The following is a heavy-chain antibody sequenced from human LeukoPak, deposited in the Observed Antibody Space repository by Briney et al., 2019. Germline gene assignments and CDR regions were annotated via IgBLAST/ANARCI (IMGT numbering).Heavy chain of an antibody. CDR2: IIPIFGTA. J-gene: IGHJ6*04. D-gene: IGHD2-15*01. V-gene: IGHV1-69*06. Sequence: SSVKVSCKASGGTFSSYAISWVRQAPGQGLEWMGGIIPIFGTANYAQKFQGRVTITADKSTSTAYMELSSLRSEDTAVYYCARADCSGGSCYRYYYYGMDVWGKGTTVTVSS. CDR3: ARADCSGGSCYRYYYYGMDV. CDR1: GGTFSSYA.